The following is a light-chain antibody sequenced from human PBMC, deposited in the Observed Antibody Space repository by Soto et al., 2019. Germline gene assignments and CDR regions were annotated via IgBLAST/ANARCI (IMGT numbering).Light chain of an antibody. CDR1: SSNIGNND. J-gene: IGLJ2*01. Sequence: QSVLTQPPSVSAAPGQRVTISCSGSSSNIGNNDVSWYQQVPGTAPKLLIYDNNKRPSGIPDRFSGSQSGTSATLGITGLQTGDEADYYCGTWDTSLSAVVFGGGTKLTVL. V-gene: IGLV1-51*01. CDR3: GTWDTSLSAVV. CDR2: DNN.